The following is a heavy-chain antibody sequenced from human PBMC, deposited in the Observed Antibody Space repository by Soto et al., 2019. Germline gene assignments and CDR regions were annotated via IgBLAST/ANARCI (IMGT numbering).Heavy chain of an antibody. CDR3: ARAFPRVVTRYYYYYYGMDV. J-gene: IGHJ6*02. CDR2: IIPIFGTA. D-gene: IGHD2-15*01. Sequence: SVKVSCKASGGTFSSYAISWVRQAPGQGLEWMGGIIPIFGTANYAQKFQGRVTITADESTSTAYMELSSLRSEDTAVYYCARAFPRVVTRYYYYYYGMDVWGQGTTVPVSS. V-gene: IGHV1-69*13. CDR1: GGTFSSYA.